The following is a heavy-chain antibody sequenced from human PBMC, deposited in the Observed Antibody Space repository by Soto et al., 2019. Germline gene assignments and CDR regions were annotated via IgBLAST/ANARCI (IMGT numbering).Heavy chain of an antibody. CDR2: MNPNSGNT. Sequence: ASVKVSCKASGYTFTSYDINWVRQATGQGLEWMGWMNPNSGNTGYAQKFQGRVTMTRDTSINTAYMELSSLRSEDTAVYYCATLPPGIAVAGPQDIWGQGTMVTVS. V-gene: IGHV1-8*01. J-gene: IGHJ3*02. D-gene: IGHD6-19*01. CDR3: ATLPPGIAVAGPQDI. CDR1: GYTFTSYD.